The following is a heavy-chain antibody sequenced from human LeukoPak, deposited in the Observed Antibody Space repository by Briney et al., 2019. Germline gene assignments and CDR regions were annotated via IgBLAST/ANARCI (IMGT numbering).Heavy chain of an antibody. D-gene: IGHD7-27*01. CDR3: VKTTRPLGAFDY. CDR2: ISDDGTNT. V-gene: IGHV3-23*01. CDR1: GFTFSSYA. Sequence: PGGSLRLSCAASGFTFSSYAMSWVRQAPGKGPEWVCAISDDGTNTPYAASVKGRFTVSRDNSRNLLYLQMNNLRAEDTAIYFCVKTTRPLGAFDYWGQGTLVTVSS. J-gene: IGHJ4*02.